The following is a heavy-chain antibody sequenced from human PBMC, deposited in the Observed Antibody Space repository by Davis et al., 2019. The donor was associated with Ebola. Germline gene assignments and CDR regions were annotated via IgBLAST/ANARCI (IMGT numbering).Heavy chain of an antibody. CDR1: GFTFSSYS. J-gene: IGHJ4*02. CDR3: ARAGLAWEWLSHFDY. D-gene: IGHD3-3*01. CDR2: ISSSSSTI. V-gene: IGHV3-48*02. Sequence: GGSLRLSCAASGFTFSSYSMNWVRQAPGKGLEWVSYISSSSSTIYYADSVKGRFTISRDNAKNSLYLQMNSLRDEDTAVYYCARAGLAWEWLSHFDYWGQGTLVTVSS.